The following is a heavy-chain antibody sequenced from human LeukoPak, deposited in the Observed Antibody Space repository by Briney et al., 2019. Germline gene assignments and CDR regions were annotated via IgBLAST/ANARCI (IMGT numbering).Heavy chain of an antibody. D-gene: IGHD2/OR15-2a*01. J-gene: IGHJ4*02. V-gene: IGHV3-74*01. Sequence: GGSLRPSCAASGNYWMHWVRQAPGKGLVWVSHINSDGSWTSYAGSVKGRFTISKDNAKNTVYLQMNSLRAEDTAVYYCVSFYETYWGRGTLVTVSS. CDR1: GNYW. CDR3: VSFYETY. CDR2: INSDGSWT.